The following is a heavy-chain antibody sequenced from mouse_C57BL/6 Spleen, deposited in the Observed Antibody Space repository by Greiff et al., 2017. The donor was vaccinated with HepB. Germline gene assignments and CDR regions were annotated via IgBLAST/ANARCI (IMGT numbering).Heavy chain of an antibody. D-gene: IGHD1-1*01. V-gene: IGHV1-80*01. Sequence: VKLVESGAELVKPGASVKISCKASGYAFSSYWMNWVKQRPGKGLEWIGQIYPGDGDTNYNGKFKGKATLTADKSSSTAYMQLSSLTSEDSAVYFCARYGTTVVAPYYYAMDYWGQGTSVTVSS. J-gene: IGHJ4*01. CDR2: IYPGDGDT. CDR3: ARYGTTVVAPYYYAMDY. CDR1: GYAFSSYW.